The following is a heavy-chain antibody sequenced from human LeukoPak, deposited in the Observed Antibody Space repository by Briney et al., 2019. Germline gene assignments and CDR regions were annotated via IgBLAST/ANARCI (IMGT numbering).Heavy chain of an antibody. Sequence: PSETLSLTCTVSGGSISSYYWSWIRQPAGKGLEWIGRIYTSGSTNYNPSLKSRVTMSVDTSKNQLSLKLSSVTAADTAVYYCARDGYSSSWYPTPPQYYYYGMDVWGQGTTVTVSS. CDR1: GGSISSYY. V-gene: IGHV4-4*07. J-gene: IGHJ6*02. CDR3: ARDGYSSSWYPTPPQYYYYGMDV. CDR2: IYTSGST. D-gene: IGHD6-13*01.